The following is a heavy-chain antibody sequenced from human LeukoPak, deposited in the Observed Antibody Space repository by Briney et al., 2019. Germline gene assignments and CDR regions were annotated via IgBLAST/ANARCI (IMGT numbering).Heavy chain of an antibody. V-gene: IGHV3-30*18. J-gene: IGHJ3*02. D-gene: IGHD5-18*01. CDR1: GFTFSSYG. Sequence: TGGSLRLSYAASGFTFSSYGMHWVRQEPGKRLECVALISYDGSNKYYADSVKGRFTISTANTKNTLYLQVNSLRAEDTAVYYCAKARDTYGYPEDAFDIWGQGTMVTVSS. CDR3: AKARDTYGYPEDAFDI. CDR2: ISYDGSNK.